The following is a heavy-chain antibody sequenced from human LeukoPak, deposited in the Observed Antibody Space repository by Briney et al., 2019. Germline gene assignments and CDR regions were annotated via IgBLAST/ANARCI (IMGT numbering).Heavy chain of an antibody. Sequence: GGSLKISCKGSGYSFTSYWIGWVRQMPGKGLEWMGIICSDESDIRYSPSFQGQVTISADKSISTAYLQWSSLKASDTAMYYCARGGHYYGSGSYFYYCYGMDVWGKGTTVNVSS. V-gene: IGHV5-51*01. CDR3: ARGGHYYGSGSYFYYCYGMDV. CDR2: ICSDESDI. D-gene: IGHD3-10*01. J-gene: IGHJ6*04. CDR1: GYSFTSYW.